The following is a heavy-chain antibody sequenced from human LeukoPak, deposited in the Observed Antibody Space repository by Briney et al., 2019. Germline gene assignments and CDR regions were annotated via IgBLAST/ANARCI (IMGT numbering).Heavy chain of an antibody. CDR2: ISTDGKDK. V-gene: IGHV3-33*05. CDR1: GFTLSNYA. D-gene: IGHD3-9*01. Sequence: GRSLRLSCAASGFTLSNYAMHWVRQAPGKGLEWVTVISTDGKDKKYADSVKGRFAISRDNSKNTLDLQMNNLRDEDTAVYYCARGRLGRWFFDLWGRGTLVTVSS. CDR3: ARGRLGRWFFDL. J-gene: IGHJ2*01.